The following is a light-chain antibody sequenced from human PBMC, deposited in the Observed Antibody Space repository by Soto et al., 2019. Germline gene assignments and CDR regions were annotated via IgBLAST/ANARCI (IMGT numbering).Light chain of an antibody. CDR1: HGISSA. J-gene: IGKJ4*01. CDR2: DAS. V-gene: IGKV1-13*02. Sequence: AIQLTQSPSSLSASVGDRVTITCRASHGISSALAWYQQKTGKAPKLLIYDASSLESGVPSRFSVSGSGTDFTVNISSLHPEDFATYYYQQFNSYPQLTFGGGTKVEIK. CDR3: QQFNSYPQLT.